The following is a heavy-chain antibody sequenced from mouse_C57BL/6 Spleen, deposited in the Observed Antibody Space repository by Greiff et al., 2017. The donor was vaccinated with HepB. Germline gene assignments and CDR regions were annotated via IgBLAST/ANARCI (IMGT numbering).Heavy chain of an antibody. V-gene: IGHV1-26*01. CDR3: ARRGVYDWFAY. J-gene: IGHJ3*01. Sequence: VQLQQSGPELVKPGASVKISCKASGYTFTDYYMNWVKQSHGKSLEWIGDINPNNGGTSYNQKFKGKATFTVEKSYSTAYMELRSLTSEDSAVYYCARRGVYDWFAYWGQGTLVTVSA. CDR2: INPNNGGT. D-gene: IGHD2-12*01. CDR1: GYTFTDYY.